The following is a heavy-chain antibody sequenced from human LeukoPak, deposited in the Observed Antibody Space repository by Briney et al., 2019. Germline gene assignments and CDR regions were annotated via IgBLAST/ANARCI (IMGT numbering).Heavy chain of an antibody. V-gene: IGHV3-21*01. CDR1: GFTFSDYA. D-gene: IGHD6-6*01. CDR3: SRSSEYSTSSGQNH. Sequence: GGSLRLSCAASGFTFSDYAMNWVRQAPGKGLECVASISSSSSYIYHADSVKGRFTISRDNAKNSLFLQMNSLRVEDTAVYYCSRSSEYSTSSGQNHWGQGTLVTVSS. J-gene: IGHJ4*02. CDR2: ISSSSSYI.